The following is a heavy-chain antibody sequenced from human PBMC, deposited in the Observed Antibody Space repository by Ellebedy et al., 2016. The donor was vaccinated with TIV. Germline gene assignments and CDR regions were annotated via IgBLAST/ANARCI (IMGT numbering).Heavy chain of an antibody. D-gene: IGHD1-7*01. CDR3: ARTNYLPLAFDY. J-gene: IGHJ4*02. CDR1: GVSIRTYY. CDR2: INDSGRT. Sequence: MPSETLSLTCAVSGVSIRTYYWSWIRQPPGKGLEWIGYINDSGRTSYNPSLKIRVTMLVDTSKNQFSLRLSSVTAADTAVYYCARTNYLPLAFDYWGQGTLVTVSS. V-gene: IGHV4-59*01.